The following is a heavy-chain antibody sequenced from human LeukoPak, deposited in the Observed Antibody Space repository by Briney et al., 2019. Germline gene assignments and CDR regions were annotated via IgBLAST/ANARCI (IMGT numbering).Heavy chain of an antibody. J-gene: IGHJ4*02. V-gene: IGHV1-8*01. D-gene: IGHD4-17*01. Sequence: GASVKVSCKTSGYTFINYDINWIRQAPGQGLEWLGWMSANSGNTGYAQKFQGRVTMTRDTSTSTVYMDLSSLRSEDTAVYYCARTSGRCDYRCFDYWGQGTLVTISS. CDR2: MSANSGNT. CDR1: GYTFINYD. CDR3: ARTSGRCDYRCFDY.